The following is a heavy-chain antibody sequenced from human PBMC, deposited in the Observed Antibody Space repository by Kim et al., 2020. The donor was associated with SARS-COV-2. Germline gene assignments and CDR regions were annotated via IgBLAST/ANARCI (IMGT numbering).Heavy chain of an antibody. Sequence: YPSGRTNYTPSLRSRVTMSVDMSKNQFSLKLSSVTAADTAVYYCASALGHWGQGTLVTVSS. CDR3: ASALGH. V-gene: IGHV4-4*07. J-gene: IGHJ4*02. CDR2: YPSGRT. D-gene: IGHD3-16*02.